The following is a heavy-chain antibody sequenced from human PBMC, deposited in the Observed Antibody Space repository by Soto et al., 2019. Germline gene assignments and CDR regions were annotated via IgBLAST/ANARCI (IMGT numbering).Heavy chain of an antibody. V-gene: IGHV3-74*01. J-gene: IGHJ6*02. Sequence: PGGSLRLSCAASGITFSSYWMHWVRQAPGKGLVWVSRINSDGSSTSYEDSVKGRFTISRDNAKNTLDLQMNILRAEDTAVYYCARGQKYYDFWSGYPGYYYYCRDFWGQGTTVTVSS. D-gene: IGHD3-3*01. CDR1: GITFSSYW. CDR2: INSDGSST. CDR3: ARGQKYYDFWSGYPGYYYYCRDF.